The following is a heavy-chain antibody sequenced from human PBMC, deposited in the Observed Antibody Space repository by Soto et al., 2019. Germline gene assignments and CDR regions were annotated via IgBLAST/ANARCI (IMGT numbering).Heavy chain of an antibody. Sequence: QLQLQESGPGLVKPSQTLSLTCAVSGGSISSGGYSWSWIRQPPGKGLEWIGYIYHSGSTYYNPSLKSRVTISVDRSKNQFSLKLSSVTAADTAVYYCARVYYYDSSGYYSPRFDPWGQGTLVTVSS. CDR2: IYHSGST. CDR3: ARVYYYDSSGYYSPRFDP. D-gene: IGHD3-22*01. J-gene: IGHJ5*02. V-gene: IGHV4-30-2*01. CDR1: GGSISSGGYS.